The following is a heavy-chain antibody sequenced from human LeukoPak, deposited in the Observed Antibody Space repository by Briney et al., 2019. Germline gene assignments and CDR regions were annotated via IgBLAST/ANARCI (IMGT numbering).Heavy chain of an antibody. V-gene: IGHV3-9*01. J-gene: IGHJ4*02. Sequence: GGSLRLSCAASGFIFDDYDMHWVRQVPGKGLEWVSGINWNSDSIDYAESVEGRFTISRDNAKHSLYLQMNSLRPEDTALYYCLRQGGYWGQGTLVTVSS. D-gene: IGHD3-16*01. CDR3: LRQGGY. CDR1: GFIFDDYD. CDR2: INWNSDSI.